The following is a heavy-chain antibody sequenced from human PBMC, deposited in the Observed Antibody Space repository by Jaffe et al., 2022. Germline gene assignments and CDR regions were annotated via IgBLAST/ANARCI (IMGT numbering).Heavy chain of an antibody. CDR3: ARDNTMVQGVPIHPDYYYYMDV. D-gene: IGHD3-10*01. CDR2: IIPIFGTA. Sequence: QVQLVQSGAEVKKPGSSVKVSCKASGGTFSSYAISWVRQAPGQGLEWMGGIIPIFGTANYAQKFQGRVTITADESTSTAYMELSSLRSEDTAVYYCARDNTMVQGVPIHPDYYYYMDVWGKGTTVTVSS. J-gene: IGHJ6*03. CDR1: GGTFSSYA. V-gene: IGHV1-69*01.